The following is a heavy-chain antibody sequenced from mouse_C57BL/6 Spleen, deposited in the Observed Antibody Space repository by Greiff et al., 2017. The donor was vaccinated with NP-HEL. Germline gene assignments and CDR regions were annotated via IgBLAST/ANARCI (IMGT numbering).Heavy chain of an antibody. CDR3: APLTTVVATNFDY. V-gene: IGHV1-7*01. J-gene: IGHJ2*01. D-gene: IGHD1-1*01. Sequence: QVQLKQSGAELAKPGASVKLSCKASGYTFTSYWMHWVKQRPGQGLEWIGYINPSSGYTKYNQKFKDKATLTADKSSSTAYMQLSSLTHEDSAVYYCAPLTTVVATNFDYWGQGTTLTVSS. CDR2: INPSSGYT. CDR1: GYTFTSYW.